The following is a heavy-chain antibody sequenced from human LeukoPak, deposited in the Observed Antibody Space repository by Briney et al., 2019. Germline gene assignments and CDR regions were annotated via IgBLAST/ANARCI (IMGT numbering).Heavy chain of an antibody. CDR2: INHSGST. CDR1: GGSFSGYY. V-gene: IGHV4-34*01. CDR3: ARGDLGATYVYYYYYYMDV. D-gene: IGHD1-26*01. Sequence: SETLSLTCAVYGGSFSGYYWSWIRQPPGKGLEWIGEINHSGSTNYNPSLKSRVTISVDTSKNQFSLKLSSVTAADTAVYYCARGDLGATYVYYYYYYMDVWGKGTTVTVSS. J-gene: IGHJ6*03.